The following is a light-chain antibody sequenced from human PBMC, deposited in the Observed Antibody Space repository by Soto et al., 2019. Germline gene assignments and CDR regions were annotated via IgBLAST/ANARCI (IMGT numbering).Light chain of an antibody. Sequence: QSALTQPPSTSGTPGQRVTISCSGRTSNIGSNFVYWYQQLPGTAPKLLIYRDDQRPSGVPDRFSGSKSGTSASRAISGLRSEDEADYYCAAWDDSLSAWVFGGGTKLTVL. CDR1: TSNIGSNF. V-gene: IGLV1-47*01. J-gene: IGLJ3*02. CDR3: AAWDDSLSAWV. CDR2: RDD.